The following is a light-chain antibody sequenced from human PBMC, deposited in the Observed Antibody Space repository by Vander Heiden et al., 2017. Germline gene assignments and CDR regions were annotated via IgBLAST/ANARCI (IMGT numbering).Light chain of an antibody. CDR1: SASVSTSYH. CDR3: LLYMSGGISV. J-gene: IGLJ1*01. V-gene: IGLV8-61*01. CDR2: STN. Sequence: QTVVTPDPSFSVSPGGTVTLTCGLSSASVSTSYHPSWYQQTPGQAPRTLIYSTNIRSSGVPDRFSGSILGNKAALTITGAQADDESDYYCLLYMSGGISVFGTGTKVTV.